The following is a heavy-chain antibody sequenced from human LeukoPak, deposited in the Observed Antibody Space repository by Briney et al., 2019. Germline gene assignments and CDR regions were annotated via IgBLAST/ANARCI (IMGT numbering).Heavy chain of an antibody. D-gene: IGHD3-9*01. V-gene: IGHV3-11*03. CDR3: ARQGGDILTGYLDY. Sequence: GGSLRLSCATSGFTFSAYYMSWIRQAPGKGLEWVSYISSSGTYTNSADSVKGRFTISRDYPKNSLYLQMSSLRAEDTAVYYCARQGGDILTGYLDYWGQGTLVTVSS. J-gene: IGHJ4*02. CDR1: GFTFSAYY. CDR2: ISSSGTYT.